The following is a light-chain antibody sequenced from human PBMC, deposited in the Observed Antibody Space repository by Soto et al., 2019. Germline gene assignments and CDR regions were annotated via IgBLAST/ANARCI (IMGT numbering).Light chain of an antibody. CDR1: TSDVSIYNY. Sequence: QSALTQPASVSGSPGQSITISCTGTTSDVSIYNYVSWYQQHPGKAPKLMIYGVSNRPSGVSNRFSGAKSGHTASLTSSGLQVEDEADYYCCSYTSSTNYVFGPGTKLTVL. J-gene: IGLJ1*01. V-gene: IGLV2-14*01. CDR2: GVS. CDR3: CSYTSSTNYV.